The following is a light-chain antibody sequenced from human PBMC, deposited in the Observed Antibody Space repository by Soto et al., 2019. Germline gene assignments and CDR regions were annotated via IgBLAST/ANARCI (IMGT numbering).Light chain of an antibody. J-gene: IGKJ2*01. Sequence: DIPMTQSPSTLSASVGDRVTITCRASQTISAWLAWYQQKPGKAPKLLIYKASNLESGVQSRFSGSGSGTEFPLTISSLQPDDFATYYCQQYDSYSYTFGQGTKLEIK. V-gene: IGKV1-5*03. CDR1: QTISAW. CDR2: KAS. CDR3: QQYDSYSYT.